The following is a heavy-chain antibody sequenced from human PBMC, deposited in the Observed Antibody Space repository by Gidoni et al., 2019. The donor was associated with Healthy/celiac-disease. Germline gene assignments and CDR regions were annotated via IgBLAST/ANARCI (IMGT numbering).Heavy chain of an antibody. V-gene: IGHV1-8*01. D-gene: IGHD6-19*01. Sequence: QVQLVQSGAEVKKPGASVKVSCKASGYTFTSYDINWVRQATGQGLEWMGWMNPNSGNTGYAQKFQGRVTMTRNISISTAYMELSSLRSEDTAVYYCARIPTAVAGIPTYFDYWGQGTLVTVSS. CDR2: MNPNSGNT. CDR1: GYTFTSYD. J-gene: IGHJ4*02. CDR3: ARIPTAVAGIPTYFDY.